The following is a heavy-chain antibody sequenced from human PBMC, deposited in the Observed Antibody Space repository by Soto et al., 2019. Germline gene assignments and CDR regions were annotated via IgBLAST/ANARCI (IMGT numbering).Heavy chain of an antibody. CDR3: ARGGVVVVAAGVWFDP. V-gene: IGHV5-10-1*01. CDR2: IDPSDSYT. D-gene: IGHD2-15*01. J-gene: IGHJ5*02. CDR1: GYSFTSYW. Sequence: GESLKISCKGSGYSFTSYWISWVRQMPGKGLEWMGRIDPSDSYTNYSPSFQGHVTISADKSISTAYLQWSSLKASDTAMYYCARGGVVVVAAGVWFDPWGQGTLVTVSP.